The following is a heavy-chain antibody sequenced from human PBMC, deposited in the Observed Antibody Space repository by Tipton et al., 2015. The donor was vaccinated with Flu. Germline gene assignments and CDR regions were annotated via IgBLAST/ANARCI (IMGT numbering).Heavy chain of an antibody. V-gene: IGHV4-59*01. CDR1: GGSISSYY. CDR2: IYYSGST. J-gene: IGHJ5*02. CDR3: ARVSHDFWSGHTSGVWFDP. D-gene: IGHD3-3*01. Sequence: TLSLTCTVSGGSISSYYWSWIRQPPGKGLEWIGYIYYSGSTNYNPSLKSRVTISVDTSKNQFSLKLSSVTAADTAVYYCARVSHDFWSGHTSGVWFDPWGQGTLVTVSS.